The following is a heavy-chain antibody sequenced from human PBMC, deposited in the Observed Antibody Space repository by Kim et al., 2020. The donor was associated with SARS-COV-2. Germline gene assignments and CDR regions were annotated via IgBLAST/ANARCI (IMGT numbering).Heavy chain of an antibody. CDR3: ARDIKPRIVAAGTSVFDP. D-gene: IGHD6-13*01. CDR2: ISYDGNT. CDR1: GGSIYNNNYY. Sequence: SETLSLTCTVSGGSIYNNNYYWGWIRQPPGKGLEWIGTISYDGNTYYNPSVKSRVTMSLDTSENRFSLKVSSMTAADTAVYFCARDIKPRIVAAGTSVFDPWGQGTLVTVSS. V-gene: IGHV4-39*07. J-gene: IGHJ5*02.